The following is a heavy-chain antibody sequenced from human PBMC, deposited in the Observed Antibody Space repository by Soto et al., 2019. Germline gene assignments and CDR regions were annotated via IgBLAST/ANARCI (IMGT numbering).Heavy chain of an antibody. V-gene: IGHV3-30*03. CDR3: ASNGAQWLVQGDAFEI. D-gene: IGHD6-19*01. CDR1: GFTFSSYG. Sequence: QVQLVESGGGVVQPGRSLRLSCAASGFTFSSYGMHWVRQAPGKGLEWVAVISYDGSNKYYADSVKGRFTISRDNYKNPLYLQMNSLRAEDTAVYYCASNGAQWLVQGDAFEIGGQVTMVTVSS. J-gene: IGHJ3*02. CDR2: ISYDGSNK.